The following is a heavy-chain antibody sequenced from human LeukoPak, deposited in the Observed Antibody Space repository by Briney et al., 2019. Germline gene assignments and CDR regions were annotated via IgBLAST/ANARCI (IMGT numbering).Heavy chain of an antibody. CDR1: GFYFNPYW. CDR2: ISHDGYST. Sequence: GESLRLSCVASGFYFNPYWMAWVRQAPGKGLEWVATISHDGYSTFYVDSVRGRFSISRDNAQNSLFLQMSGLRVDDTAVYYCAREYYSSFDYWGQGALVTVSS. V-gene: IGHV3-7*01. CDR3: AREYYSSFDY. J-gene: IGHJ4*02. D-gene: IGHD2-21*01.